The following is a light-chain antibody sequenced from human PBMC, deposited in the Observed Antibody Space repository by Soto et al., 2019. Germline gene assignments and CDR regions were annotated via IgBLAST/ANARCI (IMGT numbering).Light chain of an antibody. CDR3: QKYNSVPWT. CDR2: AAS. Sequence: DIQMTQSPSSLSASVGDRVTITCRASQGISNYLAWYQQKPGKVPKLLINAASTLQSGVPSRFSGSGSGTDFTITISSLQPEDVATYYCQKYNSVPWTFGQGTKVEIK. J-gene: IGKJ1*01. CDR1: QGISNY. V-gene: IGKV1-27*01.